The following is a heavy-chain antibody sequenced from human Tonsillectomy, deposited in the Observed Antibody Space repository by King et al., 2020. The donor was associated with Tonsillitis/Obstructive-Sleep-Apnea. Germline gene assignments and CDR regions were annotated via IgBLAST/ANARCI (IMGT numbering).Heavy chain of an antibody. CDR3: ARESSSWSWGDYFYYIDV. Sequence: VQLVESGGGLVQPGGSLRLSCAASGFTFSSNWMHWVRHDPGRGLVWVSRINTDGISTSYADSVKGRFTISRDNAKNTLYLQMDSLRAEDTAVYYCARESSSWSWGDYFYYIDVWGNGATVTGSS. CDR2: INTDGIST. D-gene: IGHD6-13*01. J-gene: IGHJ6*03. V-gene: IGHV3-74*01. CDR1: GFTFSSNW.